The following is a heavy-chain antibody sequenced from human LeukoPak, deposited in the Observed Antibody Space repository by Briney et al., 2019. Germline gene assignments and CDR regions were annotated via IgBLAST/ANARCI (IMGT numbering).Heavy chain of an antibody. Sequence: ASVKVSYKASGYTFTSYDINWVRQATGQGLEWMGWMNPNSGNTGYAQKFQGRVTMTRNTSISTAYMELSSLRSEDTAVYYCASFYYDSSGYYSAFDIWGQGTMVTVSS. CDR2: MNPNSGNT. D-gene: IGHD3-22*01. CDR3: ASFYYDSSGYYSAFDI. CDR1: GYTFTSYD. J-gene: IGHJ3*02. V-gene: IGHV1-8*01.